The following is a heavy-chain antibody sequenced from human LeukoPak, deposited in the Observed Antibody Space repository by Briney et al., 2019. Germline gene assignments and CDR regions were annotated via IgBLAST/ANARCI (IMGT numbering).Heavy chain of an antibody. CDR3: ARGVLRADY. D-gene: IGHD6-6*01. J-gene: IGHJ4*02. CDR2: INHSGST. V-gene: IGHV4-34*01. Sequence: SETLSLPCTVSGGSISSYYWSWIRQPPGKGLEWIGEINHSGSTNYNPSLKSRVTISVDTSKNQFSLKLSSVTAADTAVYYCARGVLRADYWGQGTLVTVSS. CDR1: GGSISSYY.